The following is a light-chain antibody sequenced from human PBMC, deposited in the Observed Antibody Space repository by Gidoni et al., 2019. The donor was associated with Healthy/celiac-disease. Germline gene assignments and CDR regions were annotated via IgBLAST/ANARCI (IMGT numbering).Light chain of an antibody. V-gene: IGLV3-1*01. Sequence: SYELTQPPSVSVSPGQTVSITCSGDKLGDKYACWYQQKPGKSPVLVIYQDSKRPSGIPGRFSGSNSGNTATLTISGTQAMDEADYYCQAWDSSTVVFGGGTKLTVL. CDR1: KLGDKY. CDR3: QAWDSSTVV. CDR2: QDS. J-gene: IGLJ2*01.